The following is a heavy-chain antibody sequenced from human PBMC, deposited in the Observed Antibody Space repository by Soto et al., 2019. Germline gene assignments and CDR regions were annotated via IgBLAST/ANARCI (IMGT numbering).Heavy chain of an antibody. D-gene: IGHD3-3*01. V-gene: IGHV4-59*01. Sequence: SETLALTCTVSGFSLSIYYLSWLRQPPGKGLEWIGYIYYSGSTNYNPSLKSRVTISVYTSKNQFSLKLSSVTAADTAVYYCARTYYDFWSGYRYFDYWGQGTLVTVS. CDR3: ARTYYDFWSGYRYFDY. CDR1: GFSLSIYY. J-gene: IGHJ4*02. CDR2: IYYSGST.